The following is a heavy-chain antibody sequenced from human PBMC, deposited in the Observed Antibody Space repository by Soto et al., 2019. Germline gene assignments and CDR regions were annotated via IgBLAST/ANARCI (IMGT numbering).Heavy chain of an antibody. CDR3: AKDDSSGWRLDAFDI. CDR2: ISWNSGSI. CDR1: GFTFDDYA. Sequence: EVQLVESGGGLVQPGRSLRLSCAASGFTFDDYAMHWVRQAPGKGLEWVSGISWNSGSIGYADSVKGLFTISRDNTKNSLYLQMNSLRAEDTALYYCAKDDSSGWRLDAFDIWGQGTMVTVSS. J-gene: IGHJ3*02. V-gene: IGHV3-9*01. D-gene: IGHD6-19*01.